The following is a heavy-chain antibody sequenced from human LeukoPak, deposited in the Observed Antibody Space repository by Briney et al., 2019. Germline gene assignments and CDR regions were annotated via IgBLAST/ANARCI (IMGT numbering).Heavy chain of an antibody. Sequence: SQTLSLTCAISGDSVSSSGVAWNWIRRSPSRGLEWLGRTYYASQWSNEYALSVKSRITINPDTSKNQFSLKLSSVTAADTAVYYCGGDYLDNSGHYYFDYWGQGTLVTVSS. J-gene: IGHJ4*02. CDR3: GGDYLDNSGHYYFDY. V-gene: IGHV6-1*01. D-gene: IGHD3-22*01. CDR2: TYYASQWSN. CDR1: GDSVSSSGVA.